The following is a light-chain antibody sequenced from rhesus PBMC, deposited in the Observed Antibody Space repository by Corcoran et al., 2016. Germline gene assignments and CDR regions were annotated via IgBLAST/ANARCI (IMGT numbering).Light chain of an antibody. CDR1: QGISNW. V-gene: IGKV1-21*01. J-gene: IGKJ1*01. Sequence: DIQMTQSPSSLSASVGDRVTITCRASQGISNWLAWYQQKPGKAPKLLIYKASTLQSGVPSRFSGSGSGTEFTLTISSLQPEDVATYYWQKHKSTPRTFGQGTKVEIK. CDR2: KAS. CDR3: QKHKSTPRT.